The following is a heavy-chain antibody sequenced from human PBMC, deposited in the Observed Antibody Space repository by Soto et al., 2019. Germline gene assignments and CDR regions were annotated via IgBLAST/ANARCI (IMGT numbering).Heavy chain of an antibody. CDR2: IYYDGNT. Sequence: PSETLSLTCTVSGDSITSSSHYWGWIRQPPGKGLESIANIYYDGNTYYNPSLKSRVAISLDTSKNQFSLGLNSVTAADTAVYYCARSSIEPRVFMYPFDSWGQGTLVTVSS. CDR1: GDSITSSSHY. V-gene: IGHV4-39*01. J-gene: IGHJ4*02. D-gene: IGHD6-6*01. CDR3: ARSSIEPRVFMYPFDS.